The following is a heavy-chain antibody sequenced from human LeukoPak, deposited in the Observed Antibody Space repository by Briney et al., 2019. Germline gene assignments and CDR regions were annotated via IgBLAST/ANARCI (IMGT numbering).Heavy chain of an antibody. Sequence: SETLSLTCTVSGGSISSSSYYWGWIRQPPGKGLEWIGSIYYSGSTYYNPSLKSRVTISVDTSKNQFSLKLSSVTAADTAVYYCARGLGVPAAMRWFDPWGQGTLVTVSS. J-gene: IGHJ5*02. CDR3: ARGLGVPAAMRWFDP. V-gene: IGHV4-39*07. CDR1: GGSISSSSYY. CDR2: IYYSGST. D-gene: IGHD2-2*01.